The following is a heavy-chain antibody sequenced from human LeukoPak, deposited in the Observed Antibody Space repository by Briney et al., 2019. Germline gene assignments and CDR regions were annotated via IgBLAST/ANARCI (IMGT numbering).Heavy chain of an antibody. V-gene: IGHV1-2*02. CDR3: ARDASYSSSWTGGYYYYYMDV. Sequence: APVKVSCKASGYTFTGYYMHWVRQAPGQGLEWMGWINPNSGGTNYAQKFQGRVTMTRDTSISTAYMELSRLRSDDTAVYYCARDASYSSSWTGGYYYYYMDVWGKGTTVTVSS. D-gene: IGHD6-13*01. CDR1: GYTFTGYY. J-gene: IGHJ6*03. CDR2: INPNSGGT.